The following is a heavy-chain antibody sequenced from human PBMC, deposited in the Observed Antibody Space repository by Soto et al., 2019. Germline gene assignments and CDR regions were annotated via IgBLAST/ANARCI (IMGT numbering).Heavy chain of an antibody. CDR1: GGSVSSGSYY. J-gene: IGHJ6*02. Sequence: ASETLSLTCTVSGGSVSSGSYYWSWIRQPPGKGLEWIGYIYYSGSTNYNPSLKSRVTISVDTSKNQFSLKLSSVTAADTAVYYCARGPGYCSSTSCHLTYYYYGMDVWGQGTTVTVSS. CDR3: ARGPGYCSSTSCHLTYYYYGMDV. CDR2: IYYSGST. V-gene: IGHV4-61*01. D-gene: IGHD2-2*03.